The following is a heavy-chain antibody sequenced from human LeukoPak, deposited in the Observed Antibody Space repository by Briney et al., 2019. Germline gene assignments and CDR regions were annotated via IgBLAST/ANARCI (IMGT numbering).Heavy chain of an antibody. CDR2: IFPSGGEI. J-gene: IGHJ2*01. V-gene: IGHV3-23*01. Sequence: GGSLRLSCASSGFTFSTFAMLWVRQPPGKGLEWVSSIFPSGGEIHYADSVRGRFTISRDNSKSILSLQMNSLRAEDTAVYYCARDGLAAATLHWCFDLWGRGTLVTVSS. CDR3: ARDGLAAATLHWCFDL. D-gene: IGHD2-15*01. CDR1: GFTFSTFA.